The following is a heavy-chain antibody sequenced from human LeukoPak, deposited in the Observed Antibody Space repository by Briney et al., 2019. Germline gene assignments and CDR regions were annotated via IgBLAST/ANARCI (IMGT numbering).Heavy chain of an antibody. CDR3: AREGETLAGDEPKTRFDP. V-gene: IGHV6-1*01. CDR2: TYYRSKWYN. J-gene: IGHJ5*02. Sequence: SQTLSLTCAISGDSVSSNIAAWNWIRQSPSRGLEWLGRTYYRSKWYNDYAVSVKSRITINPDTSKNQFSLHLNSVTPEETAVYYCAREGETLAGDEPKTRFDPWGQGTLVTVSS. D-gene: IGHD6-19*01. CDR1: GDSVSSNIAA.